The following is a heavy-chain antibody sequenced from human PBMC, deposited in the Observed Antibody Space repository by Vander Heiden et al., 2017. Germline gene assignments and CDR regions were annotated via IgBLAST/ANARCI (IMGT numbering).Heavy chain of an antibody. CDR1: GYTFTGYY. V-gene: IGHV1-2*02. D-gene: IGHD3-10*01. Sequence: QVQLVQSGAEMRKPGASVKVSSKPSGYTFTGYYIHWVRQAPGQGLEWMAWINPKTGDTHHAQRFQGRITVTRDTSISTAYMELRGLRSDDTAVYFCAREWNYGSGNYFDYWGQGTLVTVSS. CDR2: INPKTGDT. J-gene: IGHJ4*02. CDR3: AREWNYGSGNYFDY.